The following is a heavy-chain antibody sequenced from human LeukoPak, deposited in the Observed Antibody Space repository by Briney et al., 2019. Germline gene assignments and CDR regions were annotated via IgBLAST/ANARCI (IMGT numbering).Heavy chain of an antibody. J-gene: IGHJ6*03. CDR3: ARVGDSSSWYEYMDV. Sequence: ASVKVSCKASGYTFTSYGISWVRQAPGQGLEWMGWISAYNGNTNYAQKLQGRVTMTTDTSTSTAYMELRSLRSEDTAVYYCARVGDSSSWYEYMDVWGKGTTVTVSS. CDR1: GYTFTSYG. D-gene: IGHD6-13*01. V-gene: IGHV1-18*01. CDR2: ISAYNGNT.